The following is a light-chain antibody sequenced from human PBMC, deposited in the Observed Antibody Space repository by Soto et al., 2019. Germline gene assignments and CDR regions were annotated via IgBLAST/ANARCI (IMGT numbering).Light chain of an antibody. CDR3: SSYAGSNRFE. V-gene: IGLV2-8*01. CDR2: EVN. Sequence: QSALTQPPSASGSPGQSVTISCTGTSSDVGGYNYVSWYQQHPGKAPKLIIYEVNKRPSGVPDRFSGSKSGNTASLTVSGLQAEDEADYYCSSYAGSNRFEVGGGTQLTVL. CDR1: SSDVGGYNY. J-gene: IGLJ7*01.